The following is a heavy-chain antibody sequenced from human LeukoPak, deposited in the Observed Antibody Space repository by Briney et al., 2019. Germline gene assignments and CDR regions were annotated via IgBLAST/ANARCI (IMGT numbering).Heavy chain of an antibody. J-gene: IGHJ4*02. Sequence: PGGSLRLSCAASGFTFSNAWMSWVRQAPGKGLQWVGRIKSKTDGGTTDYAAPVKGRFTISRDDSKNTLYLQMNSLKTEDTAVYYCTTDYSNRVVTIFGVVIWPGDQFDYWGQGTLVTVSS. V-gene: IGHV3-15*01. CDR2: IKSKTDGGTT. CDR1: GFTFSNAW. CDR3: TTDYSNRVVTIFGVVIWPGDQFDY. D-gene: IGHD3-3*01.